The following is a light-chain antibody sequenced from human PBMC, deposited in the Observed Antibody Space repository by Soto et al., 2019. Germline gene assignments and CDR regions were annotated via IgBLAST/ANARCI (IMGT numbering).Light chain of an antibody. J-gene: IGLJ1*01. V-gene: IGLV1-47*02. CDR3: VSWDDSLSGLV. Sequence: QSVLTQPPSASGTPGQRVTISCSGRSANIGNNFVCWSQQLPRTAPKLLIYSNNQRPSGVPDRFSGSKSGTSASLAISGLRSEDEGDYYCVSWDDSLSGLVFGTGTEVTVL. CDR1: SANIGNNF. CDR2: SNN.